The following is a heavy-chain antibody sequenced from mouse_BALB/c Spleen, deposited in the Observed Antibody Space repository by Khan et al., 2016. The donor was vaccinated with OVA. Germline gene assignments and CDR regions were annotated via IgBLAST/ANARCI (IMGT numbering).Heavy chain of an antibody. J-gene: IGHJ1*01. CDR2: IYPGVGYI. Sequence: LQESGAELVRPGTSVKISCKASGYTFTNYWLGWVKQRPGHGLEWIGDIYPGVGYIKYNEKFKGRATMTAGNSSSTAYIQSSGLTSDDAAVYCWTRWATWFFDVWGAGTTVTVSS. V-gene: IGHV1-63*01. D-gene: IGHD3-1*01. CDR3: TRWATWFFDV. CDR1: GYTFTNYW.